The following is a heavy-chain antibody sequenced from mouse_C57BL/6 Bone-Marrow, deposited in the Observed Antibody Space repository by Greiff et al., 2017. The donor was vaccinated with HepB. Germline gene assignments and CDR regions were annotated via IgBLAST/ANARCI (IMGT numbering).Heavy chain of an antibody. J-gene: IGHJ4*01. CDR3: ARTVLGRAMDY. CDR1: GYTFTSYW. Sequence: VQLQQPGAELVKPGASVKMSCKASGYTFTSYWITWVKQRPGQGLEWIGGIYPGSGSTNYNEKFKSKATLTVDTSSSTAYMQLNSLTSEDSAVYYCARTVLGRAMDYWGQGTSVTVSS. CDR2: IYPGSGST. V-gene: IGHV1-55*01. D-gene: IGHD3-3*01.